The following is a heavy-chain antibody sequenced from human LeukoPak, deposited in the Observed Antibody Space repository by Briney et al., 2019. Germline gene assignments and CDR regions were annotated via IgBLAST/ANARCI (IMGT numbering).Heavy chain of an antibody. CDR2: IYTSGST. J-gene: IGHJ6*03. CDR1: GGSFSGYY. D-gene: IGHD5-18*01. CDR3: ARVVGLDTAMVRYYYYYMDV. Sequence: SETLSLTCAVYGGSFSGYYWSWIRQPAGKGLEWIGRIYTSGSTNYNPSLKSRVTISVDTSKNQFSLKLSSVTAADTAVYYCARVVGLDTAMVRYYYYYMDVWGKGTTVTISS. V-gene: IGHV4-59*10.